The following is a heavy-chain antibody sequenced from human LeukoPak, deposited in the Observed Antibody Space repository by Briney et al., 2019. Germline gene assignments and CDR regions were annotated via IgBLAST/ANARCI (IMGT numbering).Heavy chain of an antibody. CDR3: ARAPHRPYYDFWSGYYPNWYYFDY. Sequence: CKASGGTFRSYAISWLRQAPGQGLEWMVWMNPNSGSTGYAQKFQGRVTMTRNTSISTAYMELSSLRSEDTAVYYCARAPHRPYYDFWSGYYPNWYYFDYWGQGTLVTVSS. CDR1: GGTFRSYA. J-gene: IGHJ4*02. CDR2: MNPNSGST. D-gene: IGHD3-3*01. V-gene: IGHV1-8*02.